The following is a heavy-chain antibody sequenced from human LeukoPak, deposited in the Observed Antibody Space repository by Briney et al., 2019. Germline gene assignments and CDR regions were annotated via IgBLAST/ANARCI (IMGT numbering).Heavy chain of an antibody. CDR2: IYNSGST. V-gene: IGHV4-59*01. D-gene: IGHD5-24*01. CDR1: GGSINTYY. CDR3: ARGRWLQFSD. J-gene: IGHJ4*02. Sequence: PSETLSLTCTVSGGSINTYYWTWIRQPPGKGLEWIGYIYNSGSTNYNPSLKSRVTISLDTSKNQFSLKLSSVTAADTAIYYCARGRWLQFSDWGPGTLVTVSS.